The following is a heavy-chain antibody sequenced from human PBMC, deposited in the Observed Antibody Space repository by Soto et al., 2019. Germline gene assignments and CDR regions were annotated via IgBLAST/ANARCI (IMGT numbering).Heavy chain of an antibody. Sequence: RGESLKISCKGFGFSFTSYWIGWVRQMPGKGLEWMGMIYPADSDTRYSPSFQGQVTISADKSINAAYLQWSSLKASDTAIYYCARPYHSSDYYHYWGQGTLVTVSS. CDR2: IYPADSDT. D-gene: IGHD3-22*01. CDR1: GFSFTSYW. V-gene: IGHV5-51*01. J-gene: IGHJ4*02. CDR3: ARPYHSSDYYHY.